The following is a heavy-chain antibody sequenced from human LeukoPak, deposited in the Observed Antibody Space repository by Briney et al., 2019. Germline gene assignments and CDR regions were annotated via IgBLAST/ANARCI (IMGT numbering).Heavy chain of an antibody. CDR3: ANHRFDSSGSQES. CDR1: GFTFSSYA. Sequence: PGESLRLSCAASGFTFSSYAMSWVRQAPGKGLEWVSAISGSGGSTYYADSVKGRFTISRDNSKNTLYLQMNSLRAEDTAVYYCANHRFDSSGSQESWGQGTLVTVSS. J-gene: IGHJ4*02. V-gene: IGHV3-23*01. CDR2: ISGSGGST. D-gene: IGHD6-19*01.